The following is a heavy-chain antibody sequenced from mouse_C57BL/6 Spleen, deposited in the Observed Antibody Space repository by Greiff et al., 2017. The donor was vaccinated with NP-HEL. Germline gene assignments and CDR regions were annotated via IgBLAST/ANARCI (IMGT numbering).Heavy chain of an antibody. V-gene: IGHV5-4*01. CDR3: ARDDDYDGDYFDY. Sequence: EVKLMESGGGLVKPGGSLKLSCAASGFTFSSYAMSWVRQTPEKRLEWVATISDGGSYTYYPDNVKGRFTISRDNAKNNLYLQMSHLKSEDTAMYYGARDDDYDGDYFDYWGQGTTLTVSS. D-gene: IGHD2-4*01. J-gene: IGHJ2*01. CDR2: ISDGGSYT. CDR1: GFTFSSYA.